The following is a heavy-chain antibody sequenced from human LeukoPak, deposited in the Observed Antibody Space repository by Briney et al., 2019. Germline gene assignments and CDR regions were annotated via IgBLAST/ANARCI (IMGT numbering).Heavy chain of an antibody. CDR2: INHSGST. D-gene: IGHD3-9*01. CDR3: ARYKATLTGPLAPSRYFDY. CDR1: GGSFSGYY. Sequence: PSETLSLTCAVYGGSFSGYYWSWIRQPPGKGLEWIGEINHSGSTNYNPSLKSRVTISVDTSKNQFSLKLSSVTAADTAVYYCARYKATLTGPLAPSRYFDYWGQGTLVTVSS. J-gene: IGHJ4*02. V-gene: IGHV4-34*01.